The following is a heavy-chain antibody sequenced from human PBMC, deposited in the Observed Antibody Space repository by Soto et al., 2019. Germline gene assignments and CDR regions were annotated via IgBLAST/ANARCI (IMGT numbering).Heavy chain of an antibody. J-gene: IGHJ4*02. CDR3: AREVQVHTPAFVY. D-gene: IGHD3-10*01. CDR1: GGTFNTYA. CDR2: ISPMFGAA. Sequence: QVQLVQSGAEMKKPGSSVKVSCQSSGGTFNTYAMNWVRQAPGQGPEWMGDISPMFGAANYAPKFQGRVTNPADESTGTSYMQLSSLPSEDTALDFCAREVQVHTPAFVYWGQGTLVTVSS. V-gene: IGHV1-69*19.